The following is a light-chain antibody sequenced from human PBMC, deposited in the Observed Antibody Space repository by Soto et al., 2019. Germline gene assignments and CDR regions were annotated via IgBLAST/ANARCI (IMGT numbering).Light chain of an antibody. CDR2: GSS. Sequence: EIVLTQSPGTLSLSPGERATLSCRASQSVRSRYLAWYQQKPGQAPRLLIYGSSSRPPGIPDRVSGSGSGTEFTLTISRLEPEDFAVYYCQQYGTSPQTYGQGTKEEIK. CDR3: QQYGTSPQT. J-gene: IGKJ1*01. V-gene: IGKV3-20*01. CDR1: QSVRSRY.